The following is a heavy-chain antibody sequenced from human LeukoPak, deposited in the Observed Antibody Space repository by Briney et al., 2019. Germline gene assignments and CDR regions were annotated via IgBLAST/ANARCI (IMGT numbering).Heavy chain of an antibody. J-gene: IGHJ3*02. D-gene: IGHD3-3*01. CDR1: GGSISSSHYY. CDR3: GRGPAFHDFWSGYEEKHSAFHI. CDR2: IYYSGST. Sequence: PSETLSLTCTVSGGSISSSHYYWGWIRQPPGTGLEWIGNIYYSGSTHYKPSLKSRVTISVDTSKNRFSLKLSSVTAADTAVYYCGRGPAFHDFWSGYEEKHSAFHIWGQGTMVTVSS. V-gene: IGHV4-39*07.